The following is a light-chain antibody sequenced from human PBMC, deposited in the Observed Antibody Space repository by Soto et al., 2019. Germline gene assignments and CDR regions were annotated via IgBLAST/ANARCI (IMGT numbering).Light chain of an antibody. CDR1: HNVDIY. Sequence: EVVLTQSPATLSLSPGETATLSCRASHNVDIYLAWYQHKPGQAPRLILYDAYNRPTGIPARFTGSGSGTEFPLTISSQEPDDCADYCGQQRKRWPALAIGQGTRQE. J-gene: IGKJ5*01. V-gene: IGKV3-11*01. CDR2: DAY. CDR3: QQRKRWPALA.